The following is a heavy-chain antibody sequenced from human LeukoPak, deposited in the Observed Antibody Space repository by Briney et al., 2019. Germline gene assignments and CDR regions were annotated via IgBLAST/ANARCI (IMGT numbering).Heavy chain of an antibody. V-gene: IGHV4-39*07. CDR3: AKTSRDSSGYYSSPVRYFDY. D-gene: IGHD3-22*01. Sequence: SETLSLTCTVSGGSISSSSYYWGWIRQPPGKGLEWIGSIYYSGSTYYNPSLKSRVTISVDTPKNQFSLKLSSVTAADTAVYYCAKTSRDSSGYYSSPVRYFDYWGQGTLVTVSS. CDR1: GGSISSSSYY. CDR2: IYYSGST. J-gene: IGHJ4*02.